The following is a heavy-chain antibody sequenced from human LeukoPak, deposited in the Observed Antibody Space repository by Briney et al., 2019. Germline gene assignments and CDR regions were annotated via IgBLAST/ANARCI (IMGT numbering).Heavy chain of an antibody. D-gene: IGHD2-2*01. CDR1: GFTFSSYA. CDR3: AREEGPYVVSSTYFDY. J-gene: IGHJ4*02. Sequence: PGGSLRLSCAASGFTFSSYAMSGVRQAPGKGLGWVSGISGSGGSTYYADSVKGRFTISRDNSKNTPYLQMNSLRAEDTAVYYCAREEGPYVVSSTYFDYWGQGTLVTVSS. V-gene: IGHV3-23*01. CDR2: ISGSGGST.